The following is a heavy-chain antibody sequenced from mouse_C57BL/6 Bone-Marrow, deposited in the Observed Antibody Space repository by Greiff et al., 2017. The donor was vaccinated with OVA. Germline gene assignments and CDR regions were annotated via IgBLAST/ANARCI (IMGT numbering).Heavy chain of an antibody. CDR1: GYTFTSYW. D-gene: IGHD1-1*01. CDR3: AIPHYYGSSLYAMDY. CDR2: IDPSDSET. Sequence: QVQLQQPGAELVKPGASVKMSCKASGYTFTSYWITWVKQRPIQGLEWIGNIDPSDSETHYNQKFKDKATLTVDKSSSTAYMQLSSLTSEDSAVYYCAIPHYYGSSLYAMDYWGQGTSVTVSS. V-gene: IGHV1-52*01. J-gene: IGHJ4*01.